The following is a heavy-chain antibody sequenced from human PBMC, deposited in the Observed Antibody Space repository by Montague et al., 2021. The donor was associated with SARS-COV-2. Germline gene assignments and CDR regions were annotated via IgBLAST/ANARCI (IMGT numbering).Heavy chain of an antibody. J-gene: IGHJ4*02. Sequence: CAISGDSVWSNTAAWNWIRQSPSGGLEWLGRSNYRFKGTSDYATSVEGRIRIDSDTSKNQFFLHLRSVNPEDTGVYYCVRDTGSAQAGFDAWGQGTLVTVSS. V-gene: IGHV6-1*01. CDR3: VRDTGSAQAGFDA. D-gene: IGHD4-17*01. CDR2: SNYRFKGTS. CDR1: GDSVWSNTAA.